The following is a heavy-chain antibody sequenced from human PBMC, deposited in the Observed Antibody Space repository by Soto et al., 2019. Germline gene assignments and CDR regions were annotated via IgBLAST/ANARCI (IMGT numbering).Heavy chain of an antibody. CDR2: IYYSGST. D-gene: IGHD3-22*01. Sequence: SETLSLTCTVSGGSISSGDYYWSWIRQPPGKGLEWIGYIYYSGSTYYNPSLKSRVTISVDTSKNQFSLKLSSVTAADTAVYYCARGSYYYDSSGDYHDWGQGTLGTCSS. CDR3: ARGSYYYDSSGDYHD. J-gene: IGHJ4*02. V-gene: IGHV4-30-4*01. CDR1: GGSISSGDYY.